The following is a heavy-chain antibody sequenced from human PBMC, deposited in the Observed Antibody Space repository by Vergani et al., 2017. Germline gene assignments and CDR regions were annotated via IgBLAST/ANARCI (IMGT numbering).Heavy chain of an antibody. J-gene: IGHJ6*03. CDR1: GFPFSSTA. CDR2: FSGRGGST. V-gene: IGHV3-23*01. Sequence: EVQLLESGGGLVQPGGSLSLSCAAPGFPFSSTAMSWVRQAPGKGLKWVSAFSGRGGSTYTADSVKGRFTISRANSKNTLYLKMNSLRAEDTAVYYCAKGGDFWSPGYMDVWGKGTTVTVSS. CDR3: AKGGDFWSPGYMDV. D-gene: IGHD3-3*01.